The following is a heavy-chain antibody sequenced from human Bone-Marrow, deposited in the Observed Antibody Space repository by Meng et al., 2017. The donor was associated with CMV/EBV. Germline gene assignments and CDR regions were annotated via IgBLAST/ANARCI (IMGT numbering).Heavy chain of an antibody. CDR3: ARVPGLAAAGYYYYYYGMDV. CDR1: GFTFSSYE. V-gene: IGHV3-30-3*01. CDR2: ISYDGSNK. Sequence: GESLKISCAASGFTFSSYEMNWVRQAPGKGLEWVAVISYDGSNKYYADSVKGRFTISRDNSKNTLYLQMNSLRAEDTAVYYCARVPGLAAAGYYYYYYGMDVWGQGTTVTVSS. J-gene: IGHJ6*02. D-gene: IGHD6-13*01.